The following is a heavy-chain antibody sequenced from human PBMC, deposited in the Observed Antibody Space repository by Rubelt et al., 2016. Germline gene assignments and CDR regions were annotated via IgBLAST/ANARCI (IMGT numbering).Heavy chain of an antibody. CDR2: INSHGSST. CDR3: ARVDYYDDA. J-gene: IGHJ1*01. Sequence: EVHLEESGGGLVQPGGSLRLSCAASGFAFSTYWMHWVRQASGKGPEWVSRINSHGSSTNYADSVKGRFTISRDNAKDTLYLQMNSLRADDTAVYYCARVDYYDDAWGQGTLVTVSS. CDR1: GFAFSTYW. D-gene: IGHD3-22*01. V-gene: IGHV3-74*01.